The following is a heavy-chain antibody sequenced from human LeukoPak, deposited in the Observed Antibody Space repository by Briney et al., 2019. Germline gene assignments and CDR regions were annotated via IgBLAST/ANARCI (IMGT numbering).Heavy chain of an antibody. V-gene: IGHV5-51*01. CDR3: ASTGCSGGSCYSIYFQH. CDR2: IYPGDSGT. J-gene: IGHJ1*01. Sequence: GESLKISCKGSGYSFTSYWIGWVRQMPGKGLEWMGIIYPGDSGTRYSPSFQGQVTISADKSISTAYLQWSSLKASDTAMYYCASTGCSGGSCYSIYFQHWGQGTLVTVSS. CDR1: GYSFTSYW. D-gene: IGHD2-15*01.